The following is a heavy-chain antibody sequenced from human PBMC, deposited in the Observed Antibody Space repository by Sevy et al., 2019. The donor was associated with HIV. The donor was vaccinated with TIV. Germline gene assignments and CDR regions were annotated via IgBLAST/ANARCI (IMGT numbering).Heavy chain of an antibody. Sequence: SETLSLTCTVSGGSVSRSTYDWGWIRQPPGKGLEWIGSIYYSGSTYYNPSLKSRVTISVDTSKNQFSLKLSSVTAADTAVYYCARHSSMTTVTMNYWGQGTLVTVSS. D-gene: IGHD4-17*01. CDR1: GGSVSRSTYD. CDR2: IYYSGST. CDR3: ARHSSMTTVTMNY. V-gene: IGHV4-39*01. J-gene: IGHJ4*02.